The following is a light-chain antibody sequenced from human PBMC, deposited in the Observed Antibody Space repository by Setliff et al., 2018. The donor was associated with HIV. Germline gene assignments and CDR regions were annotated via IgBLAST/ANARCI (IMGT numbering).Light chain of an antibody. CDR1: SSDVGGYNY. Sequence: QSVLAQPRSVSGSPGQSVTISCTGTSSDVGGYNYVSWYQHLPGKAPKLMIYDVTKRPSWVPDRFSGSKSGNTASQTISGLQSEDEADYYCCSYAGSYTSLYVFGTGTKVTVL. CDR3: CSYAGSYTSLYV. V-gene: IGLV2-11*01. CDR2: DVT. J-gene: IGLJ1*01.